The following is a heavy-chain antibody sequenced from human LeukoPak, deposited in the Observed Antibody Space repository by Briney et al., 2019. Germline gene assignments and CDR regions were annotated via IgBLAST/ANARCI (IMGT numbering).Heavy chain of an antibody. Sequence: GSLRLSCAASGFTFSSYAMHWVRQPPGKGLEWIGEIYHSGSTNYNPSLKSRVTISVDKSKNQFSLKLSSVTAADTAVYYCARVRSGYSYGYFDYWGQGTLVTISS. CDR2: IYHSGST. J-gene: IGHJ4*02. CDR3: ARVRSGYSYGYFDY. D-gene: IGHD5-18*01. V-gene: IGHV4-4*02. CDR1: GFTFSSYA.